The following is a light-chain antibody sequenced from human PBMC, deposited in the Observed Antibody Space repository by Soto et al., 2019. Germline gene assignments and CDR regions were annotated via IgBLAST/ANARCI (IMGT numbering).Light chain of an antibody. V-gene: IGKV3-20*01. J-gene: IGKJ1*01. CDR1: QSVSSSN. Sequence: EIVLTQSPGTLSLSPGERATLSCRASQSVSSSNLAWYPQKPGQAPRLLIYGASSRATGIPDRFSGSGSGTDFTLTISRLESEDFAVYYCQQYGSTPRTFGQGTKVEIK. CDR2: GAS. CDR3: QQYGSTPRT.